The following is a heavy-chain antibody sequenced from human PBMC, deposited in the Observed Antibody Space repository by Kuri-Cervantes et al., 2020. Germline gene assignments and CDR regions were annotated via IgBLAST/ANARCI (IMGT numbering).Heavy chain of an antibody. J-gene: IGHJ3*02. V-gene: IGHV1-69*06. D-gene: IGHD1-14*01. CDR3: ARGAGIIRRSRAFDI. CDR1: GYTFTSYA. Sequence: SVHVSCKASGYTFTSYAMNWVRQAPGQGLEWLGGVIPIFGTANYAQKFQGRVTITADKSTSTAYMELSSLRSEDTAVYYCARGAGIIRRSRAFDIWGQGTMVTVSS. CDR2: VIPIFGTA.